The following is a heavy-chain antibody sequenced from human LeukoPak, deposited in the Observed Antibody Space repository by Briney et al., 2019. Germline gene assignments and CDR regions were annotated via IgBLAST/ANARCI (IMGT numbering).Heavy chain of an antibody. CDR2: ISYSGST. V-gene: IGHV4-59*12. CDR1: GDSISSNY. D-gene: IGHD6-13*01. Sequence: PSETVSLTCTVSGDSISSNYWSWIRQPPGKGLEWIGYISYSGSTNYNPSLKSRVTMSVDTSKKQFSLKLNSVTAADTAVYYCTTYRQQLAFDTWGQGTMVTVSS. J-gene: IGHJ3*02. CDR3: TTYRQQLAFDT.